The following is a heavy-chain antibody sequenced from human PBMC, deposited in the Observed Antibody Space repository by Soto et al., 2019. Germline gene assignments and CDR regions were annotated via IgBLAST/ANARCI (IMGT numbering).Heavy chain of an antibody. V-gene: IGHV1-69*01. Sequence: QVQLVQSGAEVKKPGSSVKVSCKASGGIFSTYAISWLRQAPGQGLEWMGGIITLFGTPNYAQRFQGRVSITADESTGTAYMELSRMRSEDTAVYYCARDRDDYDSGNDYSRSDYWGQGTLVTVSS. CDR1: GGIFSTYA. D-gene: IGHD3-10*01. CDR3: ARDRDDYDSGNDYSRSDY. CDR2: IITLFGTP. J-gene: IGHJ4*02.